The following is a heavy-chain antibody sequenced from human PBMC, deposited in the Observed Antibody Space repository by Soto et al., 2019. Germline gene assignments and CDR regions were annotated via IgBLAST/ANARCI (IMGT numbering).Heavy chain of an antibody. D-gene: IGHD1-26*01. CDR3: ARIKWGLNYYNGMDV. CDR1: GYSFSDYF. CDR2: INPKTAAT. Sequence: QVQLVQSGAGVKKSGASVKVSCKPSGYSFSDYFIQWVRQAPGQGLEWVAWINPKTAATNYAKKFQGRVSVTWDTSSTTAYMELTSLRPDDTAVYYCARIKWGLNYYNGMDVWGQGTTVIVSS. V-gene: IGHV1-2*02. J-gene: IGHJ6*02.